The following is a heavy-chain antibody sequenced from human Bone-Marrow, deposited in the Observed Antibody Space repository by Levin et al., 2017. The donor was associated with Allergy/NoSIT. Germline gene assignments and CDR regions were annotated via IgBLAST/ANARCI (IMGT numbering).Heavy chain of an antibody. CDR3: ARDSTRSGYELHAFDI. J-gene: IGHJ3*02. V-gene: IGHV4-31*03. CDR2: IYYSGST. CDR1: GGSVSSGGYY. Sequence: PSETLSLTCTVSGGSVSSGGYYWNWIRQHPGQGLEWIGYIYYSGSTYYNPSLKSRLTISLDTSKNQFSLRLTSVTAADTAVYYCARDSTRSGYELHAFDIWGQGIMVTVSS. D-gene: IGHD5-12*01.